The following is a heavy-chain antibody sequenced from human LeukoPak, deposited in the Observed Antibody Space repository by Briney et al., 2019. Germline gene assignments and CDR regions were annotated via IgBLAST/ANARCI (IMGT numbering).Heavy chain of an antibody. V-gene: IGHV4-38-2*02. CDR3: ARDMTTVRGDYFDY. CDR2: IYHSGST. D-gene: IGHD4-17*01. CDR1: GYSISSGYY. Sequence: SETLSLTCTVSGYSISSGYYWGWIRQPPGKGLEWIGSIYHSGSTYYNPSLKSRVTISVDTSKNQFSLKLSSVTAADTAVYYCARDMTTVRGDYFDYWGQGTLVTVSS. J-gene: IGHJ4*02.